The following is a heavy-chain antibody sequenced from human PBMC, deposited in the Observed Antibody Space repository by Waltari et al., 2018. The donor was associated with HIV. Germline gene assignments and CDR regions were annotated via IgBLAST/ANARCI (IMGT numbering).Heavy chain of an antibody. CDR1: GFTLNEYA. CDR2: ISSDGSNQ. D-gene: IGHD3-10*01. CDR3: AKDAYGGHPKNWFDS. J-gene: IGHJ5*01. V-gene: IGHV3-30*18. Sequence: QVQLVESGGGVVQPGKSLRLSCAASGFTLNEYAMHWVRQAPGKGLEWVTVISSDGSNQYYADSVKGRFTISRDNSKNTLSLQMNSLKTEDTAVYYCAKDAYGGHPKNWFDSWGQGTLVTVSS.